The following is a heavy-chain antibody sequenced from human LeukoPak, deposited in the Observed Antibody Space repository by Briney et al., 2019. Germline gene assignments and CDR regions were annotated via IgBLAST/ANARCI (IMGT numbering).Heavy chain of an antibody. D-gene: IGHD6-6*01. CDR3: AAIAARPGVDY. V-gene: IGHV3-72*01. J-gene: IGHJ4*02. Sequence: GGSLRLSCAASGFTFSDHYMDWVRQAPGKGLEWFGRTRNKANSYTTEYAASVKGRFTISRDDSKNSLYLQVNSLKTEDTAVYYCAAIAARPGVDYWGQGTLVTVSS. CDR2: TRNKANSYTT. CDR1: GFTFSDHY.